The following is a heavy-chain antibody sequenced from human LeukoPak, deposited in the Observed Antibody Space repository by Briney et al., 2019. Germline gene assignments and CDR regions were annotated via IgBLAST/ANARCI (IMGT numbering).Heavy chain of an antibody. CDR3: ARDLAYYDFSNYYYYYMDV. J-gene: IGHJ6*03. Sequence: SVKVSCKASGGTFSSYAISWVRQAPGQGLEWMGRIIPIFGTANYAQKFQGRVTITTDESTSTAYMELSSLRSEDTAVYYCARDLAYYDFSNYYYYYMDVWGKGTTVTVSS. V-gene: IGHV1-69*05. CDR1: GGTFSSYA. CDR2: IIPIFGTA. D-gene: IGHD3-3*01.